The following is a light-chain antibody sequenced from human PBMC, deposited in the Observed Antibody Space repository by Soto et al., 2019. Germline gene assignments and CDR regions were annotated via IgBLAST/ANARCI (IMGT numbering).Light chain of an antibody. CDR3: QQYNSYRT. V-gene: IGKV1-5*01. CDR1: QSISSW. J-gene: IGKJ1*01. CDR2: DAS. Sequence: DIQMTQSPSALSASVGDRVTITCRASQSISSWLGWYQQKPGKAPKLLIYDASSLKSGVPSRFSGSGSGTEFTLTISSLQPDDFATYYCQQYNSYRTFGQGTKVEIK.